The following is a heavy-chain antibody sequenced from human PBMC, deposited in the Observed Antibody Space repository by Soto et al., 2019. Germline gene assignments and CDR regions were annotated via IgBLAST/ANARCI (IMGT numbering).Heavy chain of an antibody. CDR1: GGSIVSYY. J-gene: IGHJ4*02. CDR2: IYYTGST. V-gene: IGHV4-59*01. D-gene: IGHD1-7*01. CDR3: AGGSYHWNYGC. Sequence: SETLSLTCTVSGGSIVSYYWSWIRQPPGKGLEWIGYIYYTGSTNYKPSLKSRVTISVDTSKNQFSLELSSVTAADTAVYYCAGGSYHWNYGCWGQGTLVTVSS.